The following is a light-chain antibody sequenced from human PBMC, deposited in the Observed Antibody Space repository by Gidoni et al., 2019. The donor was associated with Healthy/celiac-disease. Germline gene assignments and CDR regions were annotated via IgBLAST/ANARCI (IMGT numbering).Light chain of an antibody. CDR1: SSDVGGYNY. J-gene: IGLJ1*01. V-gene: IGLV2-14*01. Sequence: QSALTQPASASGSLGQSITISCTGTSSDVGGYNYVSWYQQHPGKAPKLMIYDVSNRPSGVSNRFSGSKSGNTASLTISGLQAEDEADYYCSSYTSSSTLYVFGTGTKVTVL. CDR3: SSYTSSSTLYV. CDR2: DVS.